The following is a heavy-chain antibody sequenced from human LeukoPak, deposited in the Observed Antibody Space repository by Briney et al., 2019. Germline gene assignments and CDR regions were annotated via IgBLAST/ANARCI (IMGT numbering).Heavy chain of an antibody. D-gene: IGHD5-12*01. CDR1: VGTLSRSA. CDR2: IIPIFGTA. J-gene: IGHJ4*02. Sequence: SLKVSCKPPVGTLSRSAIRWVCHAPGQGLESMGRIIPIFGTANYAQKFQGRVTITTDESTSTAYMELSSLRSEDTAVYYCARGYSGYDSSDYWGQGTLVTVSS. V-gene: IGHV1-69*05. CDR3: ARGYSGYDSSDY.